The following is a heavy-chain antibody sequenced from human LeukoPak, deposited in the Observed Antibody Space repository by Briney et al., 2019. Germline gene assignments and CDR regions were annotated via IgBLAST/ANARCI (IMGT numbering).Heavy chain of an antibody. Sequence: SETLSLTCAVYGGSFSGYYWSWIRQPPGKGLEWIGEITHSGTTNYNPSLESRLTISIDTSKNQFSLKLNSVTAADTAVYYCARLITPTSGSNWFDPWGQGTLVTVSS. V-gene: IGHV4-34*01. CDR3: ARLITPTSGSNWFDP. D-gene: IGHD3-10*01. CDR1: GGSFSGYY. CDR2: ITHSGTT. J-gene: IGHJ5*02.